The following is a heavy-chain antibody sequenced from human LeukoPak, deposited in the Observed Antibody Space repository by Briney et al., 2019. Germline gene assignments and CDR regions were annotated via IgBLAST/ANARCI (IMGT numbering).Heavy chain of an antibody. CDR2: IWYDGSNK. J-gene: IGHJ6*03. V-gene: IGHV3-33*01. CDR1: EFTFSSYG. CDR3: AREARGAYCTNGVCLPYYYYYYMDV. Sequence: GRSLRLSCAASEFTFSSYGMHWVRQAPGKGLGWVAVIWYDGSNKYYADSVKGRFTISRDNSKNTLYLQMNSLRAEDTAVYYCAREARGAYCTNGVCLPYYYYYYMDVWGKGTTVTVSS. D-gene: IGHD2-8*01.